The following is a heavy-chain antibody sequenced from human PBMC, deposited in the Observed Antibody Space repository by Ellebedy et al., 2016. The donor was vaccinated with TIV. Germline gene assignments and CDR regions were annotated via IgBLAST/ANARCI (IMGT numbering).Heavy chain of an antibody. CDR3: ARVRRGSSGMDV. Sequence: ASVKVSCKPSGYTFTAFYLHWVRQAPGQGLEWMGWINPDSGSTNFAQRFQGRVTMTRDTSVNTAYMELSRLESGDTATYYCARVRRGSSGMDVWGQGTTVTVS. J-gene: IGHJ6*02. D-gene: IGHD6-19*01. CDR2: INPDSGST. V-gene: IGHV1-2*02. CDR1: GYTFTAFY.